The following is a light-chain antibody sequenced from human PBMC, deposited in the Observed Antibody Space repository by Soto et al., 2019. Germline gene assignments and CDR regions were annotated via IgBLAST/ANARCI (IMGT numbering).Light chain of an antibody. V-gene: IGKV3-15*01. J-gene: IGKJ1*01. Sequence: EIEMTQSPATLSVSPGERATLSCRASQSVTSNLAWYQQKPGQAPRLLIYGASTRATGIPDRFSGSGSGTEFTLTISSLQSEDFAIYYCQQFNNWPQTFGQGTKVDIK. CDR3: QQFNNWPQT. CDR2: GAS. CDR1: QSVTSN.